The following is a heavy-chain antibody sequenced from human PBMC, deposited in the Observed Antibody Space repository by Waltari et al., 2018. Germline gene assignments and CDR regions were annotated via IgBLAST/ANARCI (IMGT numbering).Heavy chain of an antibody. D-gene: IGHD3-22*01. Sequence: QVQLVQSGAEVKKPGSSVKVSCKASGGTFSSYAISWVRQAPGQGLEWMGGIIPSLGTANYAQKFQGRVTISTAESTSTAYLALSSLRAEDTAVYYCVSSPDDYYDSCGHFDYWGQGTLVTVSS. J-gene: IGHJ4*02. CDR1: GGTFSSYA. CDR2: IIPSLGTA. V-gene: IGHV1-69*05. CDR3: VSSPDDYYDSCGHFDY.